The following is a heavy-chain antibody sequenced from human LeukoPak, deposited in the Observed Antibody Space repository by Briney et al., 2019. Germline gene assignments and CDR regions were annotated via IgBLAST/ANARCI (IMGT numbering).Heavy chain of an antibody. CDR3: ARGRYYYDSSGYSSPGGY. CDR2: INHSGST. D-gene: IGHD3-22*01. Sequence: SETLSLTCAVYGGSFSGYYWSWIRQPPGKGLEWIGEINHSGSTNYNPSLKSRVTISVDTSKNQFCLKLSSVTAADTAVYYCARGRYYYDSSGYSSPGGYWGQGTLVTVSS. J-gene: IGHJ4*02. CDR1: GGSFSGYY. V-gene: IGHV4-34*01.